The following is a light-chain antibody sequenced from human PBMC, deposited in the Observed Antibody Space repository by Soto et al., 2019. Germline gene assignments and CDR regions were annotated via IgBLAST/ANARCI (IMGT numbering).Light chain of an antibody. CDR1: QSVSNN. V-gene: IGKV3D-15*01. J-gene: IGKJ1*01. CDR3: QQYNNWPRT. CDR2: GAS. Sequence: ELVMTPSPGTLSLSPGERATLSCRASQSVSNNYLAWYQQKNGQAPRLLIYGASNRATGIPDRFSGSGSGAEFTLTISSLQSEDFAVYYCQQYNNWPRTFGQGTKVDIK.